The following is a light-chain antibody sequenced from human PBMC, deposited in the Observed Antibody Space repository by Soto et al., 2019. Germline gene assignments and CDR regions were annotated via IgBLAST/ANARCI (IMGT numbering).Light chain of an antibody. V-gene: IGKV1-17*01. CDR3: LQHNSYPLT. J-gene: IGKJ1*01. CDR1: QGIGND. Sequence: DIQMTQSPSSLSASVGDRATITCRASQGIGNDLGWYQQKPGKAPKRLIYAASSLQSGVPSRFSGSGSGTEFTLTISSLQTEDFAAYYCLQHNSYPLTFGQGTKVDIK. CDR2: AAS.